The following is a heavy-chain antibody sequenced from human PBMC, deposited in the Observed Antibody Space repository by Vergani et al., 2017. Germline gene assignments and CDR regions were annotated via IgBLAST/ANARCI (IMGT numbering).Heavy chain of an antibody. D-gene: IGHD2-2*01. V-gene: IGHV1-18*04. Sequence: QVQLVQSGAEVKKPGASVKVSCKASGYTFTSYGISWVRQAPGQGLEWMGWISAYNGNKNYAQKLQGRVTMTTDTSTSTSYMELRSLRSDDTAVYYCAGDPDIVVVPAAPYYYYYYGMDVWGQGTTVTVSS. CDR2: ISAYNGNK. CDR1: GYTFTSYG. CDR3: AGDPDIVVVPAAPYYYYYYGMDV. J-gene: IGHJ6*02.